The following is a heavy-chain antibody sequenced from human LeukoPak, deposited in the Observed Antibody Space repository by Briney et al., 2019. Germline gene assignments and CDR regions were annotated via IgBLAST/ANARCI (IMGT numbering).Heavy chain of an antibody. J-gene: IGHJ4*02. CDR3: ARLYYYDSSGLDY. V-gene: IGHV4-30-4*08. CDR2: IYYSGST. Sequence: SETLSLTCTVSGGSLSSGDYYWSWIRQPPGKGLEWIGYIYYSGSTYYNPSLKSRVTISVDTSKNQFSLKLSSETAADTAVYYCARLYYYDSSGLDYWGQGTLVTVSS. CDR1: GGSLSSGDYY. D-gene: IGHD3-22*01.